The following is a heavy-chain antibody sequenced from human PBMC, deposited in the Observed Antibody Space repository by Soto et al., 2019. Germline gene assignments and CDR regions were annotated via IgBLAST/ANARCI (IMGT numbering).Heavy chain of an antibody. CDR2: ISYDGSNK. CDR1: GFTFSSYA. CDR3: AREVPDDSRGYYYGAFDI. Sequence: PGGFLRLSCAASGFTFSSYAMHWVRQAPGKGLEWVAVISYDGSNKYYADSVKGRFTISRDNSKNTLYLQMNSLRAEDTAVYYCAREVPDDSRGYYYGAFDIWGQGTMVTVSS. J-gene: IGHJ3*02. D-gene: IGHD3-22*01. V-gene: IGHV3-30-3*01.